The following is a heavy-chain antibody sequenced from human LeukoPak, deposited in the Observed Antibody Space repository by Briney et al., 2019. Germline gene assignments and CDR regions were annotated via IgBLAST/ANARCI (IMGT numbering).Heavy chain of an antibody. CDR3: AREVQGHYYMDV. D-gene: IGHD3-10*01. Sequence: ASVKVSCKASGGTFSSYAISWVRQAPGQGLEWMGGIIPIFGTANYAQKLQGRVTITTDESTSTAYMELSSLRSEDTAVYYCAREVQGHYYMDVWGKGTTVTVSS. V-gene: IGHV1-69*05. CDR1: GGTFSSYA. CDR2: IIPIFGTA. J-gene: IGHJ6*03.